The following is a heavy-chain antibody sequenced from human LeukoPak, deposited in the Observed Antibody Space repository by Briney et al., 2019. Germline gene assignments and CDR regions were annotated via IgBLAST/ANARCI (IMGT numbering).Heavy chain of an antibody. CDR2: ISSSGSYI. CDR1: GFTFSSYS. V-gene: IGHV3-21*01. J-gene: IGHJ6*02. CDR3: AREEGSYYGMDV. Sequence: GGSLRLSCAASGFTFSSYSMKWVRQAPGKGLEWVASISSSGSYIYYVDSVKGRFTISRDNAKNSLYLQMNSLRAEDTAVYYCAREEGSYYGMDVWDQGTTVTVSS.